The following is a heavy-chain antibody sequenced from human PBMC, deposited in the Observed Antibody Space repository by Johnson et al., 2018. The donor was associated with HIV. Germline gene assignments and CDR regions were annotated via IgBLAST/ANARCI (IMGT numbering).Heavy chain of an antibody. Sequence: VQLVESGGGLVKPGGSLRLSCAASGFTFSYAWMNWVRQAPGKGLEWVGRIKSKTDGGTTDYAAPVKGRFSISRDDSKNTLYLQMNSLKTEDTAVYYCSTGFSSWAFDIWGQGTMVTVSS. CDR2: IKSKTDGGTT. V-gene: IGHV3-15*05. CDR1: GFTFSYAW. CDR3: STGFSSWAFDI. J-gene: IGHJ3*02. D-gene: IGHD6-13*01.